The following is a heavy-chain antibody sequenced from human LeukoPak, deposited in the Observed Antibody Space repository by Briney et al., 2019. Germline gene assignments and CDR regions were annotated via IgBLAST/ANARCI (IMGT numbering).Heavy chain of an antibody. CDR2: IKEDGSEK. CDR1: GFTFSNKW. D-gene: IGHD3-9*01. V-gene: IGHV3-7*01. J-gene: IGHJ5*02. CDR3: ARELDYNYFDP. Sequence: PGGSLRLSCVASGFTFSNKWMSWVCQAPGKGPEWVANIKEDGSEKYYGDSVQGRFTISTDNAQRSVYLQMNSLRGEDTAMYYCARELDYNYFDPWGQGTLVTVS.